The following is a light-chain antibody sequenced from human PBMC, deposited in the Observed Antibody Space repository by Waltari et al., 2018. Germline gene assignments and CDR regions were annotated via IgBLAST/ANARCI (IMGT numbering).Light chain of an antibody. J-gene: IGLJ3*02. CDR3: CSYAGSYTWV. CDR1: TRVVENSNL. V-gene: IGLV2-23*01. Sequence: QSALTQPASGPGSPDQSITISCTGTTRVVENSNLFSCYHQYPGKAPKVMIYDDNGRPSGVADRFSGSKSGNTASLTISGVQAEDEADYYCCSYAGSYTWVFGGGTKLTVL. CDR2: DDN.